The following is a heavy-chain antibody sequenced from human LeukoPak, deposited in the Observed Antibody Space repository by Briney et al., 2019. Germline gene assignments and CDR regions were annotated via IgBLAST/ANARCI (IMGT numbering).Heavy chain of an antibody. CDR3: ARDMITMVRGVIIRPFDP. V-gene: IGHV1-2*02. CDR2: INPNSGGT. D-gene: IGHD3-10*01. CDR1: GASFSTYA. Sequence: EASVKVSCKASGASFSTYAVSWVRQVPGQGLEWMGWINPNSGGTNYAQKFQGRVTMTRDTSISTAYMELSRLRSDDTAVYYCARDMITMVRGVIIRPFDPWGQGTLVTVSS. J-gene: IGHJ5*02.